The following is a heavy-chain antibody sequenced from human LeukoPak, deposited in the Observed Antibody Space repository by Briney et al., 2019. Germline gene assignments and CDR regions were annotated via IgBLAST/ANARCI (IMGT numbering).Heavy chain of an antibody. Sequence: SETLSLTCTVSGGSIGSYYWTWIRQTPEKGLEWIGSIYYNGNTNYNPSLKSRVAISIDTSKSQFSLRVTSVIAANTATYYCARDSRYSYGSGGMDVWGQGTTVTVSS. CDR2: IYYNGNT. CDR1: GGSIGSYY. D-gene: IGHD3-10*01. J-gene: IGHJ6*02. V-gene: IGHV4-59*01. CDR3: ARDSRYSYGSGGMDV.